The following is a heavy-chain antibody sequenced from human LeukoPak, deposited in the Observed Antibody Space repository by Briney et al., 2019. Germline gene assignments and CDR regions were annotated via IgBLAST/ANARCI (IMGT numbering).Heavy chain of an antibody. D-gene: IGHD3-22*01. CDR3: ASSYFDSSTHAYDI. V-gene: IGHV3-7*01. CDR1: GFTFSSYW. J-gene: IGHJ3*02. Sequence: PGGSLRLSCAASGFTFSSYWMDWVRQAPGKELEWVANIKQDGSEMYYVDSVKGRFTISRDNTKNSLFLQMSSLRAEDTAVYFCASSYFDSSTHAYDIWGQGTMVTVSS. CDR2: IKQDGSEM.